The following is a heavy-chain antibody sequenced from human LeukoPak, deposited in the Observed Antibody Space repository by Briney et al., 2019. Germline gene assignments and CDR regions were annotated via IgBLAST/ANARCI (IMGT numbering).Heavy chain of an antibody. D-gene: IGHD3-10*01. CDR1: GYTFTGYY. J-gene: IGHJ4*02. Sequence: ASVKVFCKASGYTFTGYYMHWVRQAPGQGLEWMGWINPNSGGTNYAQKFQGRVTMTRDTSISTAYMELSRLRSDDTAVYYCARDLNAVGIMVRGPFDYWGQGTLVTVSS. CDR3: ARDLNAVGIMVRGPFDY. CDR2: INPNSGGT. V-gene: IGHV1-2*02.